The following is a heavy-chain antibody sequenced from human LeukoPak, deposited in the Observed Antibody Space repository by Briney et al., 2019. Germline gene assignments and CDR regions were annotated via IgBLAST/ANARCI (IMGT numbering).Heavy chain of an antibody. J-gene: IGHJ5*02. CDR1: GYPFTGYY. CDR2: INPNSGGT. CDR3: ARGKHDYGDYFWFDP. D-gene: IGHD4-17*01. V-gene: IGHV1-2*02. Sequence: GASVQVSCKASGYPFTGYYMHWVRQAPGQGLEWMGWINPNSGGTNYAQKFQGRVTMTRDTSISTAYMELSRLRSDDTAVYYCARGKHDYGDYFWFDPWGQGTLVTVSS.